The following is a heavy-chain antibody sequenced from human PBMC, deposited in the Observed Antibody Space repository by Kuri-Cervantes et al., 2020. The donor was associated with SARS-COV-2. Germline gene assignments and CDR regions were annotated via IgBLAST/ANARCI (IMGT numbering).Heavy chain of an antibody. Sequence: GGSLRLSCAASGFTFDDYAMHWVRQAPGKGLEWVSLISWDGGSTYYADSVKGRFTISRDNSKNTLYLQMNSLRAEDTAVYYCASLGSPVFPRLHDAAFDIWGQGTMVTVSS. CDR3: ASLGSPVFPRLHDAAFDI. CDR2: ISWDGGST. J-gene: IGHJ3*02. D-gene: IGHD2-15*01. V-gene: IGHV3-43D*03. CDR1: GFTFDDYA.